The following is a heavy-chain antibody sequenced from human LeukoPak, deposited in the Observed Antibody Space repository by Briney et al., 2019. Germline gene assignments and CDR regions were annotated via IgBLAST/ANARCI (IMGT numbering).Heavy chain of an antibody. Sequence: SETLSLTCTVSGGSISSSSYYWGWIRQPPGKGLEWIGSIYYSGSTYYNPSLKSRVTISVDTSKNQFSLKLSSVTAADTAVYYCARPPEPKYCSSTSCSGAFDIWGQGTMVTVSS. CDR1: GGSISSSSYY. CDR3: ARPPEPKYCSSTSCSGAFDI. D-gene: IGHD2-2*01. V-gene: IGHV4-39*01. J-gene: IGHJ3*02. CDR2: IYYSGST.